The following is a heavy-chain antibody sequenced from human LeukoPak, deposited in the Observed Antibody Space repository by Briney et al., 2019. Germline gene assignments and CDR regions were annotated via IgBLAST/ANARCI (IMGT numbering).Heavy chain of an antibody. CDR3: ARETILGTFPLGYMDV. D-gene: IGHD3-3*01. V-gene: IGHV3-21*01. J-gene: IGHJ6*03. CDR1: GFTFSSYS. CDR2: ISSSSSYI. Sequence: GGSLRLSCAASGFTFSSYSMNWVRQAPGKGLEWVSSISSSSSYIYYADSVKGRFTISRDNAKNSLYLHMNSLRADDTAVYYCARETILGTFPLGYMDVWGKGTTVTVS.